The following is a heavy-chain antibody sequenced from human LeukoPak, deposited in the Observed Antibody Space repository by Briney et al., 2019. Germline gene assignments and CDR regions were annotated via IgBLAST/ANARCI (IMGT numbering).Heavy chain of an antibody. J-gene: IGHJ4*02. CDR2: IYTSGST. Sequence: PSETLSLTRTVSGGSISSYYWSWIRQPAGKGLEWIGRIYTSGSTNYNPSLKSRVTMSVDTSKNQFSLKLSSVTAADTAVYYCARFGIRNYYDSSGPSDYWGQGTLVTVSS. V-gene: IGHV4-4*07. D-gene: IGHD3-22*01. CDR3: ARFGIRNYYDSSGPSDY. CDR1: GGSISSYY.